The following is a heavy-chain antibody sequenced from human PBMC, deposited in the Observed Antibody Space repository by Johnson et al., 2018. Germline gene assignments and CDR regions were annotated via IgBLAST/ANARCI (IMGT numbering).Heavy chain of an antibody. CDR1: GFTFNEYT. D-gene: IGHD2/OR15-2a*01. CDR2: INSSNNSI. Sequence: VQLVQSGGGLVKPGGSLRLSCTASGFTFNEYTFNWVRQAPGKGLEWVSSINSSNNSIFYADSVKGRFVIPSDNAKNQFSLKLSSVTAADTAGYYCARFIKEKYYGPHYYYYMDVWGKGTTVTVSS. J-gene: IGHJ6*03. V-gene: IGHV3-21*04. CDR3: ARFIKEKYYGPHYYYYMDV.